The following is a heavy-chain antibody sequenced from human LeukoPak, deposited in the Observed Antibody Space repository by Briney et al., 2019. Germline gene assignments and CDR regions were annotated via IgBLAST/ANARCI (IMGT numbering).Heavy chain of an antibody. V-gene: IGHV3-7*01. J-gene: IGHJ4*02. Sequence: GGSLRLSCAASGFTFSDYWMTWVRQAPGKGLEWVAHIKQDGSEKYYVDSVKGRFTISRDNAKNLVYLQIKSLRAEDTAVYYCARGWNYAFRFDYWGQGTLVTVSS. CDR1: GFTFSDYW. CDR3: ARGWNYAFRFDY. CDR2: IKQDGSEK. D-gene: IGHD1-7*01.